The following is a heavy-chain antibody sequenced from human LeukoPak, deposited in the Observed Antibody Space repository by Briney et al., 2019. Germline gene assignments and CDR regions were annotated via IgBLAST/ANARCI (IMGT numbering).Heavy chain of an antibody. D-gene: IGHD2-8*01. CDR3: ARDLLGTNWFDP. CDR1: GFTFSNYA. CDR2: LSGSGGSA. V-gene: IGHV3-23*01. J-gene: IGHJ5*02. Sequence: GGSLRISCAASGFTFSNYAMTWVRQAPGKGLEWVSALSGSGGSAYYADSVKGRFTISRDNSKNTLYLQMNSLRAEDTAVYYCARDLLGTNWFDPWGQGTLVTVSS.